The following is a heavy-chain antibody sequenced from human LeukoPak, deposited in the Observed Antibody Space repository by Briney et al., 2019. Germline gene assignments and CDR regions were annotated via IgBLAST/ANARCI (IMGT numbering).Heavy chain of an antibody. CDR2: IYPGDSDT. D-gene: IGHD3-22*01. Sequence: GESLKISCKGSGYSFTSYWIGWVRQMPGKGLEWMGIIYPGDSDTRYSPSFQGQVTISADKSISTAYPQWSSLKASDTAMYYCARHGINYYDSSGYYLNWFDPWGQGTLVTVSS. CDR1: GYSFTSYW. CDR3: ARHGINYYDSSGYYLNWFDP. J-gene: IGHJ5*02. V-gene: IGHV5-51*01.